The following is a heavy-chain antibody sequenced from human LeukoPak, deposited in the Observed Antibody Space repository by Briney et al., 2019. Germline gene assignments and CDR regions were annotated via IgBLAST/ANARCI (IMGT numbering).Heavy chain of an antibody. CDR1: GGSFSGYY. CDR3: ARGTVVVPAAMVRWFDP. D-gene: IGHD2-2*01. J-gene: IGHJ5*02. Sequence: SETLSLTCAVYGGSFSGYYWSWIRQPPGKGLEWIGEINHSGSTNYNPSLKSRVTISVDTSKNQFSLKLSSVTAADTAVYYCARGTVVVPAAMVRWFDPWGQGTLVTVSS. V-gene: IGHV4-34*01. CDR2: INHSGST.